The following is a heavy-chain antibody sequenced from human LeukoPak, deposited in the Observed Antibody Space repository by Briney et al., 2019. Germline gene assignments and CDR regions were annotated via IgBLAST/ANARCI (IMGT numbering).Heavy chain of an antibody. Sequence: SVKVSCKASGYTFTGYYMHWVRQAPGQGLEWMGGIIPMFGIANYAEKFQGRVTITADKSTSTAYMELTSLRSEDTAVYYGAGVGGGGGWFGDSLPWGQGTLVTVSS. CDR2: IIPMFGIA. V-gene: IGHV1-69*10. D-gene: IGHD3-10*01. J-gene: IGHJ4*02. CDR1: GYTFTGYY. CDR3: AGVGGGGGWFGDSLP.